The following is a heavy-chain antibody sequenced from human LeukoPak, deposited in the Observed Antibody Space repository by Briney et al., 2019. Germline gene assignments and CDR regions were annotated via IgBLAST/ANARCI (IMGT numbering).Heavy chain of an antibody. J-gene: IGHJ4*02. CDR1: GFTFSRFW. Sequence: PGGSLRLSCAASGFTFSRFWMSWVRQAPGKGLEWVANINQDGGEKYYGDSVKGRFTMSRDNAKNSLYLQMNSLRAEDTAVYHCARAREAPGNVYSDYWGQGALVTVSS. CDR2: INQDGGEK. CDR3: ARAREAPGNVYSDY. V-gene: IGHV3-7*01. D-gene: IGHD6-13*01.